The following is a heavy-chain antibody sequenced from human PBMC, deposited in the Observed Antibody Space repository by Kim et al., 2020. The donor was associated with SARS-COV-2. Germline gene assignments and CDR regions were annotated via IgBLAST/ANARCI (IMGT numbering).Heavy chain of an antibody. J-gene: IGHJ4*02. D-gene: IGHD1-26*01. CDR3: ARAPGVGAVGYFDY. V-gene: IGHV3-11*05. Sequence: GGSLRLSCAASGFTFSDYYMSWIRQAPGKGLEWVSYISSSSSYTNYADSVKGRFTISRDNAKNSLYLQMNSLRAEDTAVYYCARAPGVGAVGYFDYWGQGTLVTVSS. CDR2: ISSSSSYT. CDR1: GFTFSDYY.